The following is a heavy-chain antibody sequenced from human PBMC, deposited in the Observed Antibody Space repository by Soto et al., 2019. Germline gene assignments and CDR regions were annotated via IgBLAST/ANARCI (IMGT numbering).Heavy chain of an antibody. CDR2: ISYDGSNK. CDR3: ATWHEREHAYDV. J-gene: IGHJ3*01. Sequence: PGGSLRLSCAASGFTFSSYAMHWVRQAPGKGLEWVAVISYDGSNKYYADSVKGRFTISRDNSKNTLYLQMNSLRAEDTAVSYCATWHEREHAYDVWGQGTTVTVSS. V-gene: IGHV3-30-3*01. CDR1: GFTFSSYA. D-gene: IGHD1-1*01.